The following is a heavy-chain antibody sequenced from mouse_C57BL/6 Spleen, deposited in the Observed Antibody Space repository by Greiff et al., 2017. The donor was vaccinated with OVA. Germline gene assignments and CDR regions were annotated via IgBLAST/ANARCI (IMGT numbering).Heavy chain of an antibody. CDR3: ARRGDNWDAFAY. Sequence: QVQLQQPGAELVRPGSSVKLSCKASGYTFTSYWMDWVKQRPGQGLEWIGNIYPSDSETHYNQKFKDKARLTVDKSSSTAYMQLSSLTSEDSAVYYCARRGDNWDAFAYWGQGTLVTVSA. V-gene: IGHV1-61*01. CDR2: IYPSDSET. J-gene: IGHJ3*01. D-gene: IGHD4-1*01. CDR1: GYTFTSYW.